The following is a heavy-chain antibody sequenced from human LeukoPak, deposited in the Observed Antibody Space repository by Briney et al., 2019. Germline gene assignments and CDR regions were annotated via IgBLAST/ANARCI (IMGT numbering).Heavy chain of an antibody. V-gene: IGHV4-31*11. CDR2: IYYSGST. D-gene: IGHD2-2*01. Sequence: PSETLSLTCAVYGGSFSGYYWSWIRQHPGKGLEWIGYIYYSGSTYYNPSLKSRVTISVDTSKNQFSLKLSSVTAADTAVYYCARSPKDIVVVPAAGYYFDYWGQGTLVTVSS. CDR1: GGSFSGYY. CDR3: ARSPKDIVVVPAAGYYFDY. J-gene: IGHJ4*02.